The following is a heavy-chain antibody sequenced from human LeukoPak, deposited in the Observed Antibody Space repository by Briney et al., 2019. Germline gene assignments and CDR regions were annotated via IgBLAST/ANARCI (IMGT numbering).Heavy chain of an antibody. Sequence: PSETLSLTCTVSGGSVSSGSYYWSWIRQPPGKGLEWIGYIYYSGSTYYNPSLKSRVTISVDTSKNQFSLKLSSVTAADTAVYYCARDNGGNYFDYWGQGTLVTVSS. J-gene: IGHJ4*02. CDR3: ARDNGGNYFDY. D-gene: IGHD4-23*01. CDR1: GGSVSSGSYY. CDR2: IYYSGST. V-gene: IGHV4-31*03.